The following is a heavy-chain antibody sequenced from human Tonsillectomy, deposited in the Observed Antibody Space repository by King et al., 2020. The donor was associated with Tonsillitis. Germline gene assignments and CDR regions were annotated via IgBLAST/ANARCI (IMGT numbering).Heavy chain of an antibody. J-gene: IGHJ6*03. CDR2: IFVSGGT. Sequence: QLQESGPGLVRPSGTLSLTCTVSGGSISSASHYWDWIRQPPGKGLEWIGTIFVSGGTYYNPSLKSRATMSVDTSKNLFSVKLNSVTAADTAVYYCARHARDYYYDYYYMDLWGKGTTVTVSS. V-gene: IGHV4-39*01. CDR3: ARHARDYYYDYYYMDL. CDR1: GGSISSASHY.